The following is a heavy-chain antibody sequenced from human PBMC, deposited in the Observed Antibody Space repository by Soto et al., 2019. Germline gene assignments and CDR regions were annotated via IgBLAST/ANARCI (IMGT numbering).Heavy chain of an antibody. CDR2: ISSSGSTI. Sequence: GGSLRLSCAASGFTFSDYYMSWIRQAPGKGLEWVSYISSSGSTIYYADSVKGRFTISRDNAKNSLYLQMNSLRAEDTAVYYCARDLVGYSSSWSSIDYWGQGTLVTVSS. D-gene: IGHD6-13*01. V-gene: IGHV3-11*01. CDR3: ARDLVGYSSSWSSIDY. CDR1: GFTFSDYY. J-gene: IGHJ4*02.